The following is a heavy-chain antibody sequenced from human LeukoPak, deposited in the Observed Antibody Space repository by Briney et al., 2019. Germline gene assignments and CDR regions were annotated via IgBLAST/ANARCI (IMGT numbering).Heavy chain of an antibody. CDR3: ARDISFCSLDV. V-gene: IGHV3-74*01. CDR1: GFIFSQFW. J-gene: IGHJ6*02. CDR2: INGDGSSA. Sequence: GGSLRLSCAGSGFIFSQFWMQWVRQVPGKGLVWVSRINGDGSSADYADSVKGRFTISRDNSKNTLYLQMNSLRAEDTAVYYCARDISFCSLDVWGQGTTVTVSS. D-gene: IGHD6-19*01.